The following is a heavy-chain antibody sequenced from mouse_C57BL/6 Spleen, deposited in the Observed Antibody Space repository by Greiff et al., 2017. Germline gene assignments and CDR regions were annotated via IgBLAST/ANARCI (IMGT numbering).Heavy chain of an antibody. CDR2: IHPNSGST. Sequence: QVQLQQSGAELVKPGASVKLSCKASGYTFTSYWMHWVKQRPGQGLEWIGMIHPNSGSTNYNEKFKSKATLTVDKSSSTAYMQLSSLTSEDSAVYYCAYYSKGMAMDYWGQGTSVTVSS. CDR3: AYYSKGMAMDY. D-gene: IGHD2-5*01. J-gene: IGHJ4*01. CDR1: GYTFTSYW. V-gene: IGHV1-64*01.